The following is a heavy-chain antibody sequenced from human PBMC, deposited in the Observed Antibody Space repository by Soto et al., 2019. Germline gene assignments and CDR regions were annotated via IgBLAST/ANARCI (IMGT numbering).Heavy chain of an antibody. CDR2: IYHSGST. Sequence: QVQLQESGPGLVKPSGTLSLTCAVSGGSISSSNWWSWVRQPPRKGLEWLGEIYHSGSTNYNPSLKSRVTISVDKSKDQSSLKLSSVTAADTAVYYCAIDNQWALPEIHAFDIWGQGTMVTVSS. V-gene: IGHV4-4*02. D-gene: IGHD1-26*01. CDR1: GGSISSSNW. CDR3: AIDNQWALPEIHAFDI. J-gene: IGHJ3*02.